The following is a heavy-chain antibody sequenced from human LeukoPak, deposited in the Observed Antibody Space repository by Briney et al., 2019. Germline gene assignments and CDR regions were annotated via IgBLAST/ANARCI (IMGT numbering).Heavy chain of an antibody. J-gene: IGHJ5*02. CDR2: INTSGST. CDR1: GGSISSYY. CDR3: AREGGDPRWLDP. D-gene: IGHD6-25*01. V-gene: IGHV4-4*07. Sequence: SETLSLTCTVSGGSISSYYWTWTRQSAGKGLEWIGRINTSGSTNYNPSLRSRVTMSVNTSKNQFSLNLTSVTAADTAVYSCAREGGDPRWLDPWGQGTLVTVSS.